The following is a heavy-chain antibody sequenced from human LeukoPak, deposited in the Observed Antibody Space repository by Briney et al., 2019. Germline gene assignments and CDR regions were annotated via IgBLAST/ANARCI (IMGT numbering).Heavy chain of an antibody. J-gene: IGHJ5*02. CDR3: AKPLAHCSSTSCYDHWFDP. CDR2: IIPIFGTA. V-gene: IGHV1-69*05. CDR1: GGTFSSYA. D-gene: IGHD2-2*01. Sequence: SVKVSCKASGGTFSSYAISWVRQAPGQGLEWMGGIIPIFGTANYAQKFQGRVTITTDESTSTAYMELSSLRSEDTAVYYCAKPLAHCSSTSCYDHWFDPWGQGTLVTVSS.